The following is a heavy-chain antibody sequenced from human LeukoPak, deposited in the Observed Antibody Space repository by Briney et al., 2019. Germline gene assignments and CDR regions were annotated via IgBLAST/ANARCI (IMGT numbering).Heavy chain of an antibody. J-gene: IGHJ6*03. D-gene: IGHD3-22*01. CDR1: GFTFSYYA. CDR2: ISGSGDST. Sequence: GGSLRLSCVASGFTFSYYAMTWVRQAPGKGLEWVSDISGSGDSTNYADSVKGRFTISRDNSKNTLYLQMNSLRAEDTAVYYCAKDGGGYYPSYYYYMDVWGKGTTVTISS. CDR3: AKDGGGYYPSYYYYMDV. V-gene: IGHV3-23*01.